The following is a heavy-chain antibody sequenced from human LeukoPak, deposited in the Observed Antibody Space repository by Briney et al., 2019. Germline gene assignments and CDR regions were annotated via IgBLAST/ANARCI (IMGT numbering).Heavy chain of an antibody. V-gene: IGHV1-18*01. CDR3: ARGRGRIEQLVRDFDY. J-gene: IGHJ4*02. Sequence: ASVKVSCKASGYTFTSYGISWVRQAPGQGLEWMGWISAYNRKTNYAQNLQGRVTMTTDTSTTTAYMELRSLRSDDTAVYYCARGRGRIEQLVRDFDYWGQGTLVYVSS. CDR1: GYTFTSYG. CDR2: ISAYNRKT. D-gene: IGHD6-6*01.